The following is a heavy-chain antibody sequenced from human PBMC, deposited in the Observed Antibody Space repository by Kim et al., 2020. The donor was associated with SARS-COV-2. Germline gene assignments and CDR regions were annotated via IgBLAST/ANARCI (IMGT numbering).Heavy chain of an antibody. D-gene: IGHD3-3*01. Sequence: GGSLRLSCAASGFTFSNAWMSWVRQAPGKGLEWVGRIKSKTDGGTTDYAAPVKGRFTISRDDSKNTLYLQMNSLKTEDTAVYYCTTDADYDFWSGYSYYFDYWGQGTLVTVSS. CDR3: TTDADYDFWSGYSYYFDY. CDR1: GFTFSNAW. CDR2: IKSKTDGGTT. V-gene: IGHV3-15*01. J-gene: IGHJ4*02.